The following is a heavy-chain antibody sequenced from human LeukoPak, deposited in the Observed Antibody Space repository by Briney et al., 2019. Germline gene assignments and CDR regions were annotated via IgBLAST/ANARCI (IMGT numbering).Heavy chain of an antibody. CDR2: INHSGST. Sequence: KPSETLSLTCAVYGGSFSGYYWSWIRHPPGKGLELIGEINHSGSTNYNPSLKSRVTISVDTSKNQFSLKLSSVTAADTAVYYCARGVVVAAIKHYYGMDVWGQGTTVTVSS. D-gene: IGHD2-15*01. CDR3: ARGVVVAAIKHYYGMDV. V-gene: IGHV4-34*01. J-gene: IGHJ6*02. CDR1: GGSFSGYY.